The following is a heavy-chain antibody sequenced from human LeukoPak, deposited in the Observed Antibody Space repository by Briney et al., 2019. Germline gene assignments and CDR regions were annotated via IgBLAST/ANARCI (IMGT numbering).Heavy chain of an antibody. CDR2: IWYDGSNK. J-gene: IGHJ4*02. D-gene: IGHD3-22*01. V-gene: IGHV3-33*01. Sequence: GGSLRLSCAASGFTFSSYGMHWVRQAPGKGLEWVAVIWYDGSNKYYADSVKGRFTISRDNSKNTLYLQMNSLRAEDTAVYYCARGPYYYDSSGYYLPFDYWGQGTLVTVSS. CDR3: ARGPYYYDSSGYYLPFDY. CDR1: GFTFSSYG.